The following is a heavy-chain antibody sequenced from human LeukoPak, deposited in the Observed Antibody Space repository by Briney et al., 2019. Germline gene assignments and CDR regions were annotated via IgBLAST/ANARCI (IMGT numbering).Heavy chain of an antibody. CDR3: ASRGYSYGYRYLNY. CDR2: INHSGST. Sequence: SETLSLTCAVYGGSFSGYYWSWIRQPPGKGLEWIGEINHSGSTNYNPSLKSRVTISVDTSKNQFSLKLSSVTAADTAVYYCASRGYSYGYRYLNYWGQGTLVTVSS. V-gene: IGHV4-34*01. D-gene: IGHD5-18*01. J-gene: IGHJ4*02. CDR1: GGSFSGYY.